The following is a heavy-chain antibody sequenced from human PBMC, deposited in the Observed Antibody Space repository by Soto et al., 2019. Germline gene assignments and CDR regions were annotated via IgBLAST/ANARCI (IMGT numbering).Heavy chain of an antibody. Sequence: GGSLRLSCAASGFTFSSYGMHWVRQAPGKGLEWVAVIWYDGSNKYYADSVKGRFTISRDNSKNTLYLQMNSLRAEDTAVYYFARVHLGVVVVVAAFDDAFDIWGQGTMVTVSS. CDR1: GFTFSSYG. CDR3: ARVHLGVVVVVAAFDDAFDI. J-gene: IGHJ3*02. V-gene: IGHV3-33*01. CDR2: IWYDGSNK. D-gene: IGHD2-15*01.